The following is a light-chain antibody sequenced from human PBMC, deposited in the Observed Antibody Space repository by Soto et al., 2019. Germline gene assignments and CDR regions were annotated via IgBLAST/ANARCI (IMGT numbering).Light chain of an antibody. V-gene: IGKV2-28*01. Sequence: DIVMTQSPLSLPVTPGEPASISCRSSQSLLDSNGNNYLDWYLQKPGKPPQLLIYLGSTRASGVPDRFSGSGSGTDFTLRISRVEAEDVGIYFCMQALQAPRTFGLGTKVDI. CDR2: LGS. CDR3: MQALQAPRT. J-gene: IGKJ1*01. CDR1: QSLLDSNGNNY.